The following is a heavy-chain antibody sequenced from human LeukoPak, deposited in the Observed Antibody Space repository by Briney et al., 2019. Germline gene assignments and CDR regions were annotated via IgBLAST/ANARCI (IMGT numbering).Heavy chain of an antibody. CDR2: INPNSGGT. CDR1: GYTFTGYY. Sequence: ASVKVSCKASGYTFTGYYVHWVRQAPGQGLEWMGRINPNSGGTNYAQKFQGRVTMTRDTSISTAYMELSRLRSDDTAVYYYARAVRRNWNDLDYWGQGTLVTVSS. V-gene: IGHV1-2*06. J-gene: IGHJ4*02. CDR3: ARAVRRNWNDLDY. D-gene: IGHD1-1*01.